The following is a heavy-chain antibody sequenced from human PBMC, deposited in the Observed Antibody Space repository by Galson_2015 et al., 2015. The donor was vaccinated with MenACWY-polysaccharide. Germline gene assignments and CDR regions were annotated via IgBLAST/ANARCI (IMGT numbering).Heavy chain of an antibody. J-gene: IGHJ6*02. V-gene: IGHV3-11*04. CDR1: GFSLGAWY. Sequence: SLRLSCAASGFSLGAWYMSWIRQAPGKGLEWLSYISKSGDSIYYGDSVKGRFAISRDSALYLQMNSLRAEDTAVYFCARGHYGMDVWGQGTTVTVSS. CDR3: ARGHYGMDV. CDR2: ISKSGDSI.